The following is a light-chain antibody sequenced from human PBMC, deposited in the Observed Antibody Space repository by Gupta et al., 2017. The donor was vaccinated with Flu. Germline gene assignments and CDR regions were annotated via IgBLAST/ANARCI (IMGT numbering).Light chain of an antibody. CDR1: QSVSSY. CDR2: DAS. Sequence: ATLSLSPGERATPSCRASQSVSSYLAWYQQKPGQAPRLLIYDASNSATGIPARFSGSGSGTDFTLTISSLEPEDFAVYYCQQRSDWPPNTFGQGRRLEIK. V-gene: IGKV3-11*01. CDR3: QQRSDWPPNT. J-gene: IGKJ5*01.